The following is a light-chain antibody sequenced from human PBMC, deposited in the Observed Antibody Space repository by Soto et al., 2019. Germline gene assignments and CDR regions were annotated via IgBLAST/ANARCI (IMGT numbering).Light chain of an antibody. CDR3: LLSYTSARHVV. V-gene: IGLV7-46*01. Sequence: QAVVTQEPSLTVSPGGTVTLTCGSSTGAVTSAHYPYWFQQKPGQAPRTLIYDTTNKHSWTPARFSGSLLGGKAALTLSGAQAEDEAEYYCLLSYTSARHVVFGGGTKLTVL. CDR1: TGAVTSAHY. CDR2: DTT. J-gene: IGLJ2*01.